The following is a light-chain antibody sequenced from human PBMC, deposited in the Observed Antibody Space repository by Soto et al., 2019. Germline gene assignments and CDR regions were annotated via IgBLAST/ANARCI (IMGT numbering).Light chain of an antibody. Sequence: QSVLTQPASVSGSPGQSVTISCTGSNSDVGGYDFVSWYQHHPGKAPKLILYEVTKRPSGVSNRFSGSKSGNTASLTISGLRAEEDADYYFIPLNSPTPPGVIFGGGTNLTVL. CDR1: NSDVGGYDF. CDR2: EVT. V-gene: IGLV2-14*01. CDR3: IPLNSPTPPGVI. J-gene: IGLJ2*01.